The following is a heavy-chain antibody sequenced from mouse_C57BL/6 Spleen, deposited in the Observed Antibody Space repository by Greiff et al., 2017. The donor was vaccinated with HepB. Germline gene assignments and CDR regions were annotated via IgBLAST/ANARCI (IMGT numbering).Heavy chain of an antibody. CDR2: ISYSGST. Sequence: EVQGVESGPGLAKPSQTLSLTCSVTGYSITSDYWNWIRKFPGNKLEYMGYISYSGSTYYNPSLKSRISITRDTSKNQYYLQLNSVTTEDTATYYCARYRDYSNYDWYFDVWGTGTTVTVSS. V-gene: IGHV3-8*01. J-gene: IGHJ1*03. CDR3: ARYRDYSNYDWYFDV. D-gene: IGHD2-5*01. CDR1: GYSITSDY.